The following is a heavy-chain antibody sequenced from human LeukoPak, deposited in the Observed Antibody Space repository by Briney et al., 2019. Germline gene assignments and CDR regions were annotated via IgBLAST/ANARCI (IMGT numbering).Heavy chain of an antibody. D-gene: IGHD1-26*01. CDR3: AREKSREGFDY. V-gene: IGHV1-69*13. CDR2: IIPIFGTA. CDR1: GGTFNSYA. J-gene: IGHJ4*02. Sequence: ASVKVSCKASGGTFNSYAISWVRQAPGQGREGKGGIIPIFGTANYAQKFQGRVTITADESTSTAYMELSSLRSEDTAVYYCAREKSREGFDYWGQGTLVTVSS.